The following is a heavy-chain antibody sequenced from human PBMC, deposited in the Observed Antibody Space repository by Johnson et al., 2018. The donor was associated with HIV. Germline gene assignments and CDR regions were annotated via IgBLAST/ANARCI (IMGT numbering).Heavy chain of an antibody. Sequence: VQLVESGGGLVQPGGSLRLSCAASGFTVSSNYMNWVCQAPGKGLDWVSLIYSGDSTYYADSVKGRFSISRDNSKNTLYLQMNSLRAEDTAVYYCARERGLGHAFDIWGQGTMVTVSS. CDR2: IYSGDST. J-gene: IGHJ3*02. D-gene: IGHD7-27*01. CDR3: ARERGLGHAFDI. CDR1: GFTVSSNY. V-gene: IGHV3-66*01.